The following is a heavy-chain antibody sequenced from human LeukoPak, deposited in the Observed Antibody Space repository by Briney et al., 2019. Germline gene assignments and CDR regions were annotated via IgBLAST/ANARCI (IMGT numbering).Heavy chain of an antibody. CDR3: ARHGYYDSSGSPSAFDI. CDR2: IYPGDSDT. J-gene: IGHJ3*02. D-gene: IGHD3-22*01. CDR1: GYIFSNYW. Sequence: GESLKISCKGSGYIFSNYWITWVRQMPGKGLEWMGIIYPGDSDTRYSPSFQGQVTISADKSISTAYLQWSSLKASDTAMYYCARHGYYDSSGSPSAFDIWGQGTMVTVSS. V-gene: IGHV5-51*01.